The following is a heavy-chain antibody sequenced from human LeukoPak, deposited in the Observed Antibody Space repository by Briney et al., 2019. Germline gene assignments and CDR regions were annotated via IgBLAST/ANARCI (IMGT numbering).Heavy chain of an antibody. CDR2: INQDGREK. V-gene: IGHV3-7*01. J-gene: IGHJ4*02. D-gene: IGHD5-12*01. CDR1: GFFFRNYW. Sequence: GGSLRLSCAASGFFFRNYWMSWVRQAPGKGLEWVAIINQDGREKHYVDSVKGRFTISRDNAKDSLYLQMNSLRAEDTALYYCAVATRSFLPDYCWGQGTLVTVSS. CDR3: AVATRSFLPDYC.